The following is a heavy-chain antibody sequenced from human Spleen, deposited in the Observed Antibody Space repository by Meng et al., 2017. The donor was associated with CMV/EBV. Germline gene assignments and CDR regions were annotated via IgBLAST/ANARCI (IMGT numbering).Heavy chain of an antibody. D-gene: IGHD3-10*01. CDR3: ARGKGKNAFDI. CDR1: GYTFTSYD. Sequence: ASVKVSCKASGYTFTSYDINWARQATGQVLEWMGWMNPNSGNTGYAQKFQGRVTMIRNTSISTAYMELNSLKSEDTAVYYCARGKGKNAFDIWGQGTRVTVSS. V-gene: IGHV1-8*01. J-gene: IGHJ3*02. CDR2: MNPNSGNT.